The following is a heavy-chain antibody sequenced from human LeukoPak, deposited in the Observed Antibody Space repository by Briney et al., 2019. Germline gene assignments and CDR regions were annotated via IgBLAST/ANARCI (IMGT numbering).Heavy chain of an antibody. J-gene: IGHJ6*02. V-gene: IGHV5-51*01. CDR3: ARHRGTIFGVVSEEDYGMDV. D-gene: IGHD3-3*01. CDR1: GYSFTSYW. CDR2: IYLGDSDT. Sequence: GESLKISCKGSGYSFTSYWIGWVRQMPGKGLEWMGIIYLGDSDTRYSPSFQGQVTISADKSISTAYLQWSSLKASDTAMYYCARHRGTIFGVVSEEDYGMDVWGQGTTVTVSS.